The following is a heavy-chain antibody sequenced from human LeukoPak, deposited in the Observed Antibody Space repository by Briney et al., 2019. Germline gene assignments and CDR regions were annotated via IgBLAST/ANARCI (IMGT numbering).Heavy chain of an antibody. CDR1: GGSSSVYT. V-gene: IGHV4-4*09. Sequence: SETLSFTCPSPGGSSSVYTWTGIRQPPGKGLEWMGSIYTSGSTNYNPSLKSRVTISVDTSKNQFSLKLSSVTAADTAVYYCARHLYYCGSGSPYYFDYWGQGTLVTVSS. CDR3: ARHLYYCGSGSPYYFDY. CDR2: IYTSGST. D-gene: IGHD3-10*01. J-gene: IGHJ4*02.